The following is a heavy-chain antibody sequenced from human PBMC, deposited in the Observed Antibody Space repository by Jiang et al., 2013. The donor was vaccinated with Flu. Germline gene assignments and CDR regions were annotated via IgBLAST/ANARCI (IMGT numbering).Heavy chain of an antibody. CDR1: GGSFSGYY. V-gene: IGHV4-34*01. CDR3: ARGTKYYYGSGSYHYYFDY. D-gene: IGHD3-10*01. J-gene: IGHJ4*02. CDR2: INHSGST. Sequence: ELLKPSETLSLTCAVYGGSFSGYYWSWIRQPPGKGLEWIGEINHSGSTNYNPSLKSRVTISVDTSKNQFSLKLSSVTAADTAVYYCARGTKYYYGSGSYHYYFDYWGQGTLVTVSS.